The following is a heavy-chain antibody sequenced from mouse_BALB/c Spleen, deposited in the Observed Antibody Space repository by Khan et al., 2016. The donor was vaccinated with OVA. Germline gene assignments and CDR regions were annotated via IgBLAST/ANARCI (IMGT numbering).Heavy chain of an antibody. CDR1: GYTFTDFL. CDR2: IYPGSGYT. J-gene: IGHJ3*01. CDR3: ARAGYGGFAY. Sequence: QVQLKQSGPELVKPGASVKMSCFASGYTFTDFLISWVKQRAGQGLEWIGEIYPGSGYTYYNEKFKDKATLTSDRSSNTAYMELSSLTSADSAVYLCARAGYGGFAYWGQGTLVTVSA. D-gene: IGHD1-2*01. V-gene: IGHV1-77*01.